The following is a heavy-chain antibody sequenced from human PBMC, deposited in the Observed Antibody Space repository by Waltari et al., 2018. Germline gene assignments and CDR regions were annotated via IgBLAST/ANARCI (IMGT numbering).Heavy chain of an antibody. CDR3: ARDRGRGLYLDS. D-gene: IGHD5-12*01. J-gene: IGHJ4*02. CDR2: IHGSGRI. CDR1: GESIRGRFW. V-gene: IGHV4-4*02. Sequence: QVQLQESGPGLVKPSGNLSVTCAVSGESIRGRFWWSWVRQTPGKGLEWIGQIHGSGRINYNPSLESRVTVSRDTSNNQFSLKLTSATAADTAVYFCARDRGRGLYLDSWGQGILVTVSP.